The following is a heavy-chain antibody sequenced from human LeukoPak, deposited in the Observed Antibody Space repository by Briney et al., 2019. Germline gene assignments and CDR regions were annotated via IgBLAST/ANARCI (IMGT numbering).Heavy chain of an antibody. CDR3: ATDLRASYDY. D-gene: IGHD2-21*01. CDR1: GYTFTIYD. V-gene: IGHV1-8*01. Sequence: ASVKVSCKASGYTFTIYDFNWVRQATGQRPEWMGWMSPNSGDTGYAQKFQGRVTMTEDTSTDTAYMELSSLRSEDTAVYYCATDLRASYDYWGQGTLVTVSS. CDR2: MSPNSGDT. J-gene: IGHJ4*02.